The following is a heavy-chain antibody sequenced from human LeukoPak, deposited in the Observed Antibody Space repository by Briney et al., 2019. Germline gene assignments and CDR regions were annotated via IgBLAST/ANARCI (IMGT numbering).Heavy chain of an antibody. V-gene: IGHV3-74*01. CDR2: INDDGSST. CDR3: GRDPYGTGRY. CDR1: GFTFSNYW. D-gene: IGHD3-10*01. Sequence: GGSLRLSCAASGFTFSNYWMHWVRHASAKGLVLVSRINDDGSSTSYADSVKGRFTISRDNAKNTLYMQMDSLRAEGMSVYYCGRDPYGTGRYSGQGNRVTASS. J-gene: IGHJ4*02.